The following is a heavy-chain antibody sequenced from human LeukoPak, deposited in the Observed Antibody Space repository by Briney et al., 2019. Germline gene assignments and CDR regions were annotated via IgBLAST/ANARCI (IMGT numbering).Heavy chain of an antibody. Sequence: GGSLRLSCAASGFTFSSSAMHWVRQAPDKGLKWVAVISYDGSNKYYADSVKGRFTISRDNSKNTLYLQMNSLRADDTAVYYCARDRDSSGWYEGFDYWGQGTLVTVSS. CDR2: ISYDGSNK. D-gene: IGHD6-19*01. CDR1: GFTFSSSA. V-gene: IGHV3-30-3*01. J-gene: IGHJ4*02. CDR3: ARDRDSSGWYEGFDY.